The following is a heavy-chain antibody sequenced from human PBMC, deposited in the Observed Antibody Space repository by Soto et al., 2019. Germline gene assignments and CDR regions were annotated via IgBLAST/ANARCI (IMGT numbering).Heavy chain of an antibody. Sequence: QVHLVQSGVEVKTPGASVKVSCQASGYPFFTYDIRWVRQAPGQGLAWMGWISTYSGDTKYAQKFQGRVTMTTDTSTTTAYLELRSLRSDETAVYYCARHHGPTTSENWFDPWGQGTRVTVSS. CDR2: ISTYSGDT. D-gene: IGHD5-12*01. J-gene: IGHJ5*02. V-gene: IGHV1-18*01. CDR3: ARHHGPTTSENWFDP. CDR1: GYPFFTYD.